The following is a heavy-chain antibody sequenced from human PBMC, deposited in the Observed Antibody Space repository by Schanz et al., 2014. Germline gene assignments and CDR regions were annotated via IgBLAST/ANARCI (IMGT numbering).Heavy chain of an antibody. V-gene: IGHV3-48*01. CDR3: VRVSFADPRLYRGMDREIDY. J-gene: IGHJ4*02. D-gene: IGHD5-18*01. CDR1: GFTFSSYS. Sequence: VQLVESGGGVVQPGGSLRLSCTASGFTFSSYSMSWVRQAPGKGLEWVSYVSRSTPDIYYADSVKGRFTMSRDNAKNSVFLQMNSLRAEDTAVYYCVRVSFADPRLYRGMDREIDYWGQGTLVTVSS. CDR2: VSRSTPDI.